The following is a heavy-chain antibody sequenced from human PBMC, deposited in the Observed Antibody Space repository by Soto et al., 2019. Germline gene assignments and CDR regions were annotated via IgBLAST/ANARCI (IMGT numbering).Heavy chain of an antibody. CDR2: LSGSGVST. D-gene: IGHD3-22*01. J-gene: IGHJ4*02. V-gene: IGHV3-23*01. CDR3: AKIESRFYYDSTGYYPFDY. Sequence: SGFTFSNYAMTWVRQAPGKGLEWVSALSGSGVSTYYADSVMGRFTISRDNSKNTVYLQMNSLRAEDTAVYYCAKIESRFYYDSTGYYPFDYWGQGTLVTVSS. CDR1: GFTFSNYA.